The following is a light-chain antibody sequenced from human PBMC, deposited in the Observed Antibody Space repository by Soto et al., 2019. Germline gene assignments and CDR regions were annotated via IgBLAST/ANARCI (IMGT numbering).Light chain of an antibody. J-gene: IGKJ1*01. CDR2: KAS. CDR3: QHYNSYPWT. V-gene: IGKV1-5*03. Sequence: DIQMTQSPSTLSASVGDRVTITCRASQSISSWLAWYQRKPGKAPKLLIYKASSLESGVPSRFSGSGSGTEFPLTISSLQPDDFAIYYCQHYNSYPWTFGQGTKVEIK. CDR1: QSISSW.